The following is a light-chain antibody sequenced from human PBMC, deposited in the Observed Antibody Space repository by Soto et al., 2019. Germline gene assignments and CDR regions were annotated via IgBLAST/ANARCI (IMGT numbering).Light chain of an antibody. CDR3: QQRSNWPRT. V-gene: IGKV3-11*01. CDR2: DVS. CDR1: QNISSY. J-gene: IGKJ1*01. Sequence: IVLTQSPATLSLSPGHRSTLSCRASQNISSYLIWYQQKPGQSPRVLIYDVSNRATGIPTRFSGSGSGTDFTLTSSSLEPEDFAVYYCQQRSNWPRTFGQGTKVDIK.